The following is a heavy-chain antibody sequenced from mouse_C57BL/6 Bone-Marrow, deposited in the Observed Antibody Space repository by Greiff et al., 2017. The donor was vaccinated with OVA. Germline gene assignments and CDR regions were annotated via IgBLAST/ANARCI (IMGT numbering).Heavy chain of an antibody. V-gene: IGHV1-75*01. J-gene: IGHJ2*01. CDR3: ARENYYGSSYDYFDY. D-gene: IGHD1-1*01. CDR2: IFPGSGST. Sequence: QVQLQQSGPELVKPGASVKISCKASGYTFTDYYINWVKQRPGQGLEWIGWIFPGSGSTYYNEKFKGKATLTVDKSSSTAYMLLSSLTSEDSAVYFCARENYYGSSYDYFDYWGQGTTLTVSS. CDR1: GYTFTDYY.